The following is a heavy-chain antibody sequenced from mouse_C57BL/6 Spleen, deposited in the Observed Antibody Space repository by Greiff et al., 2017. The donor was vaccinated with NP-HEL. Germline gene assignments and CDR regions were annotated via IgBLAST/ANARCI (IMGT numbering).Heavy chain of an antibody. J-gene: IGHJ4*01. CDR1: GYTFTSYW. CDR2: INPSNGGT. Sequence: QVQLQQPGTELVKPGASVKLSCKASGYTFTSYWMHWVKQRPGQGLEWIGNINPSNGGTNYNEKFKSKATLTVDKSSSPAYMQLSSLTSEDSAVYYCARTARGLRVYYAMDYWGQGTSVTVAS. CDR3: ARTARGLRVYYAMDY. V-gene: IGHV1-53*01. D-gene: IGHD2-2*01.